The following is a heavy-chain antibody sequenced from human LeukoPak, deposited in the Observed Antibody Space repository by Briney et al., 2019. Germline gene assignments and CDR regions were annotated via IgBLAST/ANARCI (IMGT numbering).Heavy chain of an antibody. J-gene: IGHJ3*02. Sequence: GGSLRLSCAASGFTVSSNYMSWVRQAPGKGLEWGSVIYSGGSTYYADSVKGRFTSSRDNSKNTLYLQMNSLRAEDTAVYYCAKRITMVRGAVDDAFDIWGQGTMVTVSS. CDR2: IYSGGST. CDR1: GFTVSSNY. CDR3: AKRITMVRGAVDDAFDI. D-gene: IGHD3-10*01. V-gene: IGHV3-53*05.